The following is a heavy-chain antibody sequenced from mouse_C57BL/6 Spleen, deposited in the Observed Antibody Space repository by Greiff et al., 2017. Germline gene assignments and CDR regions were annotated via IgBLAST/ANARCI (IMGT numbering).Heavy chain of an antibody. CDR1: GYTFTSYW. Sequence: QVQLQQPGAELVKPGASVKLSCKASGYTFTSYWMHWVKQRPGQGLEWIGMIHPNSGSTNYNEKFKSKATLTVDKSSSTAYMKLSSLTSEDSAVYYCASSYYYGSSYQNYFDYWGQGTTLTVSS. CDR2: IHPNSGST. D-gene: IGHD1-1*01. V-gene: IGHV1-64*01. J-gene: IGHJ2*01. CDR3: ASSYYYGSSYQNYFDY.